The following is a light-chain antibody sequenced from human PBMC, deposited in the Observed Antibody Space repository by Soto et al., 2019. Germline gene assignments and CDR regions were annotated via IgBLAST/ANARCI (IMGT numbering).Light chain of an antibody. CDR3: QQYGSSPGYT. J-gene: IGKJ2*01. Sequence: EIVLTQSPGTLSLSPGERATLSCSASQSVSSSYLAWYQQKPGQAPRLLIYGASSKATGIPDRFSGSGSGTDFTLTISRLEPEDFAVYYCQQYGSSPGYTCGQGTKLEIK. V-gene: IGKV3-20*01. CDR2: GAS. CDR1: QSVSSSY.